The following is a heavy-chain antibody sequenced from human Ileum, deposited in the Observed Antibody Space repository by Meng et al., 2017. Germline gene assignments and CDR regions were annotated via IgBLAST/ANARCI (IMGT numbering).Heavy chain of an antibody. Sequence: GESLKISCAASGFTFASFSLSWIRQAPGKGLEWVSSITQNAPRYAESVKGRFTVSRDNSKNTIYLQMNSLRGEDTAIYYCAKDRKPDGRWPIAYWGQGKLVHGAS. J-gene: IGHJ4*02. D-gene: IGHD1-14*01. CDR2: ITQNAP. CDR1: GFTFASFS. CDR3: AKDRKPDGRWPIAY. V-gene: IGHV3-23*01.